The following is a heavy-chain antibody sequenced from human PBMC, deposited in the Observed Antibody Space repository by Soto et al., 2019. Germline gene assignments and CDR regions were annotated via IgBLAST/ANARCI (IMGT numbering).Heavy chain of an antibody. CDR1: GGSFSGYY. CDR3: ARGPEPTPSSGQLDY. CDR2: INHSGST. D-gene: IGHD3-22*01. J-gene: IGHJ4*02. V-gene: IGHV4-34*01. Sequence: QVQLQQWGAGLLKPSETLSLTCAVYGGSFSGYYWSWIRQPPGKGLEWIGEINHSGSTNENPCLKSRVTISVDTSKNQFSLKLSSVTAADTAVYYCARGPEPTPSSGQLDYWGQGTLVTVSS.